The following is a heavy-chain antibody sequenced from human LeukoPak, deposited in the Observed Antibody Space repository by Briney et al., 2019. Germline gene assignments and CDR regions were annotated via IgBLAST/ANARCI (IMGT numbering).Heavy chain of an antibody. J-gene: IGHJ4*02. CDR1: GFTFSSYS. V-gene: IGHV3-21*06. CDR3: AREDYYDSSGYDY. Sequence: AGSLRLSCAASGFTFSSYSMNWLRQAPGKGLKWASSISSRSSYIYYADSVKGRFTISRDNAKNSLYLQMNSLRAEDTAVYYCAREDYYDSSGYDYWGQGTLVTVSS. D-gene: IGHD3-22*01. CDR2: ISSRSSYI.